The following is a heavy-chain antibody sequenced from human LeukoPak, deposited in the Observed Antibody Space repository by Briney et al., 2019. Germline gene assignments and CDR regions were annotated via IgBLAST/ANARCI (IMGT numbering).Heavy chain of an antibody. CDR1: GYSFTSYW. V-gene: IGHV5-51*01. Sequence: GESLKISCKGSGYSFTSYWIGWVRQMPGKGLEWMGIIYPGDSDTRYSPSFQGQVTISADKSISTAYLQWSSLKASDTAMYCCARMLRYFDWLGGGFDIWGQGTMVTVSS. D-gene: IGHD3-9*01. CDR3: ARMLRYFDWLGGGFDI. J-gene: IGHJ3*02. CDR2: IYPGDSDT.